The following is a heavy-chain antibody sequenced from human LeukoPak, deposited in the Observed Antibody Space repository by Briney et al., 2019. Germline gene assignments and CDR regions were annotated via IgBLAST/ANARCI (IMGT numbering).Heavy chain of an antibody. V-gene: IGHV3-48*01. CDR1: GFTFNTYS. CDR3: ASKLWFGKSSDY. J-gene: IGHJ4*02. CDR2: ISSSGNTI. D-gene: IGHD3-10*01. Sequence: GGSLRLSCAASGFTFNTYSMNWVRQAPGKGLEWVSYISSSGNTIYYADSVKGRFTISRDNAKNSLYLQMNSLRAEDTAVYYCASKLWFGKSSDYWGQGTLVTVSS.